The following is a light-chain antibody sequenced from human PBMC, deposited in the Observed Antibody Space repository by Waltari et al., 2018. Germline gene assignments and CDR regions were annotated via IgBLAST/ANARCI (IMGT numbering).Light chain of an antibody. CDR3: SAHTITLHAV. V-gene: IGLV2-14*03. J-gene: IGLJ2*01. Sequence: QSALTQPASVSGSPGQSITISCAGSGTDIGYSDYVSWYQQYPDHVPKLLIYDVSQRPSGISTRFSGSKSGNTAFLTIPGLQADDEADYYCSAHTITLHAVFGGGTKVTVL. CDR2: DVS. CDR1: GTDIGYSDY.